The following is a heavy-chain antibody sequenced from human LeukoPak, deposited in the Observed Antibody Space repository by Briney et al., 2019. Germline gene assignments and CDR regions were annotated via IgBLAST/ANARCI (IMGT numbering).Heavy chain of an antibody. D-gene: IGHD1-26*01. J-gene: IGHJ4*02. V-gene: IGHV3-43*02. CDR1: GFNFDEYA. CDR3: AKARRSGTHYSDFDF. CDR2: ISGDGDTT. Sequence: PGGSLRLSCAASGFNFDEYAMYWVRQAPGKGLEWVSLISGDGDTTSYADSVKGRFTISRDNSENSLNLRMKSLRSEDTALYYCAKARRSGTHYSDFDFWGRGTLVTVSS.